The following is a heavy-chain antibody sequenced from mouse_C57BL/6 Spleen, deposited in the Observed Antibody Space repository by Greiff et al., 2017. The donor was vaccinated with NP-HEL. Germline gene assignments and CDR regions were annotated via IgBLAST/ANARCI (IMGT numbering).Heavy chain of an antibody. D-gene: IGHD1-1*01. V-gene: IGHV1-19*01. Sequence: VQLQQSGPVLVKPGASVKMSCKASGYTFTDYYMNWVKQSHGKSLEWIGVINPYNGGTSYNQKFKGKATLTVDQSSSTAYMELHSLTSEDSAVYDCARRGYGSGYAMDYWGQGTSVTVSS. CDR1: GYTFTDYY. CDR2: INPYNGGT. J-gene: IGHJ4*01. CDR3: ARRGYGSGYAMDY.